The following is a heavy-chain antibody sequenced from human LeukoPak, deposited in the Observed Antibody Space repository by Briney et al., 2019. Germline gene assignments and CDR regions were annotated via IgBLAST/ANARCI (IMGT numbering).Heavy chain of an antibody. CDR1: GFIFDNYA. J-gene: IGHJ4*02. CDR2: ISWDGGST. D-gene: IGHD6-19*01. V-gene: IGHV3-43D*03. Sequence: GGSLRLPCAASGFIFDNYAMHWVRQAPGKGLEWVSLISWDGGSTYYADSVKGRFTISRDNSKNSLYLQMNSLRAEDTALYYCAKSLDSSGWHFDYWGQGTLVTVSS. CDR3: AKSLDSSGWHFDY.